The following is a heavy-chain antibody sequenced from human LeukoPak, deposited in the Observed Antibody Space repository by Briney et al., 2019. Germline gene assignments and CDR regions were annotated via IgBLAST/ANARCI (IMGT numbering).Heavy chain of an antibody. CDR3: ARGDSSSWLIDY. V-gene: IGHV1-69*13. CDR1: GGTFSSYA. CDR2: IIPIFGTA. Sequence: SVKVSCKASGGTFSSYAISWVRQAPGQGLEWMGGIIPIFGTANYAQKFQGKVTITADESTSTAYMELSSLRSEDTAVYYCARGDSSSWLIDYWGQGTLVTVSS. D-gene: IGHD6-13*01. J-gene: IGHJ4*02.